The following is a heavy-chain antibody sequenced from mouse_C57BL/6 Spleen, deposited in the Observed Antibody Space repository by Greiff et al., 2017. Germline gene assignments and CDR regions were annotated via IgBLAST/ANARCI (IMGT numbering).Heavy chain of an antibody. V-gene: IGHV3-8*01. CDR3: ARSEITTVVNYAMDY. J-gene: IGHJ4*01. CDR2: ISYSGST. D-gene: IGHD1-1*01. Sequence: EVKLVESGPGLAKPSQTLSLTCSVTGYSITSDYWNWIRKFPGNKLEYMGYISYSGSTYYNPSLKSRISITRDTSKNQYYLQLNSVTTEDTAKYYCARSEITTVVNYAMDYWGQGTSVTVSS. CDR1: GYSITSDY.